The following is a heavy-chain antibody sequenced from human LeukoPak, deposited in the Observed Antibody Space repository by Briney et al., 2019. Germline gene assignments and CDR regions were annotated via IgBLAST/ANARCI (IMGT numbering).Heavy chain of an antibody. CDR2: IDDDGRTT. CDR3: IRPQGSAIDF. CDR1: GFTFSSYW. D-gene: IGHD1-26*01. V-gene: IGHV3-74*01. J-gene: IGHJ4*02. Sequence: GGSLRLSCAASGFTFSSYWMHWVRQVPGQGLVWVSRIDDDGRTTTYADSVEGRFTFSRDNAKSTLFLAMKSLRAEDTAIYYCIRPQGSAIDFWGQGTVVTVSS.